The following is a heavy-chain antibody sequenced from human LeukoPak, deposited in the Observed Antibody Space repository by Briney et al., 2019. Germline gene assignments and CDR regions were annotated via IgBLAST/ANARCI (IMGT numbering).Heavy chain of an antibody. D-gene: IGHD4-17*01. V-gene: IGHV3-30*18. CDR2: ISYDGSNK. CDR3: AKDQGYGDSFDY. CDR1: GFTFSSYG. J-gene: IGHJ4*02. Sequence: GGSLRLSCAASGFTFSSYGMHWVRQAPGKGLEWVAVISYDGSNKYYADSVKGRFTISRDNSKNTLYLQMNSLRAEDTAVYYCAKDQGYGDSFDYWGQGTLVTVSS.